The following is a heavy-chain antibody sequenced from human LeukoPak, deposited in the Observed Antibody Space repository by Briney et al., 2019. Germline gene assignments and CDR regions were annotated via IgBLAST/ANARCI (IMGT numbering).Heavy chain of an antibody. V-gene: IGHV4-34*01. Sequence: SETLSLTCAVYGGSFSGYYWSWIRQPPGKGLEWIGEINHSGSTNYNPSLKSRVTISVDTSKNQFSLKLSSVTAADTAVYYCARPLTMVRGVYYYGMDVWGKGTTVTVSS. CDR1: GGSFSGYY. J-gene: IGHJ6*04. D-gene: IGHD3-10*01. CDR3: ARPLTMVRGVYYYGMDV. CDR2: INHSGST.